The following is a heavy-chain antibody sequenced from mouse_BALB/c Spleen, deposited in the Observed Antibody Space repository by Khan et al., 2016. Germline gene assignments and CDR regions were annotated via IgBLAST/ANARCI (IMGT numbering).Heavy chain of an antibody. V-gene: IGHV2-6*02. D-gene: IGHD2-3*01. Sequence: VQLQQSGRGVVASSQSLSSKSTVGGVSLKSYGVHWVRQPPGKGLEWLVVIWSDGSTTYNSALKSRLSISKDNSKSQVFIKMNSLQTDDTAMYYCARRDDGGGAMDYWGQGTSVTVSS. J-gene: IGHJ4*01. CDR3: ARRDDGGGAMDY. CDR2: IWSDGST. CDR1: GVSLKSYG.